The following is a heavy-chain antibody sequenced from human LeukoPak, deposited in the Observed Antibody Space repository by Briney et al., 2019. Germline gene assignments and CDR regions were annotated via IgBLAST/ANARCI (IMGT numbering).Heavy chain of an antibody. CDR3: ARATSIRIFGVAPTD. D-gene: IGHD3-3*01. V-gene: IGHV1-69*02. CDR1: GGTFSSYT. J-gene: IGHJ4*02. CDR2: IIPSLGIA. Sequence: LVKVSCKAAGGTFSSYTISWVRQAPGQGLEWMGRIIPSLGIASYAQKYQGRVTITAYKSTSTAYMELSSLRSDDTAVYYCARATSIRIFGVAPTDWGQGTLVTVSS.